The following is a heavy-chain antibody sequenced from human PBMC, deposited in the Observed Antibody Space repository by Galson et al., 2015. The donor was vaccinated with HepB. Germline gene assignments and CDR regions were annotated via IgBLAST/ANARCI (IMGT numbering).Heavy chain of an antibody. CDR2: ITASSGTT. D-gene: IGHD4-23*01. J-gene: IGHJ4*02. Sequence: SLRLSCAASGFTFSDYAMAWVRQAPGKGLEFVSAITASSGTTHYADSVKGRFIILRDNSKNTLYLHLSSLRAEDTALYYCAKWAVTTVAYYFDYWGQGTLVTVSS. V-gene: IGHV3-23*01. CDR3: AKWAVTTVAYYFDY. CDR1: GFTFSDYA.